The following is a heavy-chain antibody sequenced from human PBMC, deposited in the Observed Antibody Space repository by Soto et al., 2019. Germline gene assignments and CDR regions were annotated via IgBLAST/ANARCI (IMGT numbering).Heavy chain of an antibody. CDR1: GDSMSSYY. CDR2: IYYSGST. CDR3: ARAKSNYQTFDH. D-gene: IGHD4-4*01. J-gene: IGHJ4*02. V-gene: IGHV4-59*01. Sequence: PSEALSLTCTVSGDSMSSYYWSWIRQPPGKGLEWIGYIYYSGSTTYNPSLRSRVTMSVDTSKNQFSLRLSSVTAADTAVYYCARAKSNYQTFDHWGQGSQVTVSS.